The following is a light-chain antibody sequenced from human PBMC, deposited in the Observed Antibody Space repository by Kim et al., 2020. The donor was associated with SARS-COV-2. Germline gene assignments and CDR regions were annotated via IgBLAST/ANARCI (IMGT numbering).Light chain of an antibody. J-gene: IGLJ3*02. CDR3: QAWDSSAWV. CDR2: QDT. Sequence: SVSPGQTASITCSGNKLGDKYVSWYQQKPGQSPVLVIYQDTKRPSGIPERFSGSNSGNTATLTISGTQAMDEADYYCQAWDSSAWVFGGGTQLTVL. CDR1: KLGDKY. V-gene: IGLV3-1*01.